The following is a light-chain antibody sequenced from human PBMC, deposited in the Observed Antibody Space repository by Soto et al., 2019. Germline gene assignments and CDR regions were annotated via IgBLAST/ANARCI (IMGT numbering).Light chain of an antibody. Sequence: QSALTQPASLSGSPGQSITISCTGTSSDVGSYNLVSWYQQHPGKAPKLMIYEGTKRPSGVSNRFSGSKSGNTASLTISGLQAGDEADYYCCSYARTSTLLFGGGTKLTVL. CDR3: CSYARTSTLL. J-gene: IGLJ2*01. V-gene: IGLV2-23*01. CDR1: SSDVGSYNL. CDR2: EGT.